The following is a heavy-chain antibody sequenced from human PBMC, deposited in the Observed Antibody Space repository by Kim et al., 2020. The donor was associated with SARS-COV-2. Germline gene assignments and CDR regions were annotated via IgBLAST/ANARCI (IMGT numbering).Heavy chain of an antibody. CDR2: IGTAGDP. Sequence: GGSLRLSCAASGFTFSSYDMHWVRQATGKGLEWVSAIGTAGDPYYPGSVKGRFTISRENAKNSLYLQMNSLRAGDTAVYYCARVRYYNSSGSYWYFDLWGRSTLVAVSS. V-gene: IGHV3-13*05. CDR3: ARVRYYNSSGSYWYFDL. D-gene: IGHD3-22*01. CDR1: GFTFSSYD. J-gene: IGHJ2*01.